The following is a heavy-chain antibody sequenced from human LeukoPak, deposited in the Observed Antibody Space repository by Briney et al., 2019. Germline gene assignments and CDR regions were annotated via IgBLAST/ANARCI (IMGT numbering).Heavy chain of an antibody. CDR3: ARGDSSGYYSY. V-gene: IGHV4-59*01. CDR2: IYYSGST. J-gene: IGHJ4*02. D-gene: IGHD3-22*01. Sequence: SETLSLTCTVSGGSLSSYYWSWIRQPPGKGLEWIGYIYYSGSTNYNPSLKSRVTISVDTSKNQFSLKLSSVTAADTAVYYCARGDSSGYYSYWGQGTLVTVSS. CDR1: GGSLSSYY.